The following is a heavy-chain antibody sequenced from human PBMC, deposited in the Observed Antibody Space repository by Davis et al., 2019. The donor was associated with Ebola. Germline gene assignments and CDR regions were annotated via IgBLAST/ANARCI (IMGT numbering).Heavy chain of an antibody. CDR2: ISGSGGST. CDR1: GFTFSSYA. D-gene: IGHD3-3*01. Sequence: GESLKISCAASGFTFSSYAMSWVRQAPGKGLEWVSAISGSGGSTYYADSVKGRFTISRDNSKNTLYLQMNSLRAEDTAVYYCANDASFWSGYFNWFDPWGQGTLVTVSS. J-gene: IGHJ5*02. CDR3: ANDASFWSGYFNWFDP. V-gene: IGHV3-23*01.